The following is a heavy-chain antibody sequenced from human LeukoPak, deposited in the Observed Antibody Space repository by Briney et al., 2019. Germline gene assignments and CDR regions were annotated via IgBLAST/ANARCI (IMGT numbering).Heavy chain of an antibody. CDR3: AREGMDITGTTRFVDY. Sequence: PSETLSLTCTVSGGSVSSGSYYWSRIRQPPGKGLEWIGYIYYSGSTNYNPSLKSRVTISVDTSKNQFSLKLSSVTAADTAVYYCAREGMDITGTTRFVDYWGQGTLVTVSS. J-gene: IGHJ4*02. V-gene: IGHV4-61*01. CDR2: IYYSGST. CDR1: GGSVSSGSYY. D-gene: IGHD1-20*01.